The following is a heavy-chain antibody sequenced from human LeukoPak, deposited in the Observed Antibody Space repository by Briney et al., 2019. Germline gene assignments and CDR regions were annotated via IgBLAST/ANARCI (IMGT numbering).Heavy chain of an antibody. D-gene: IGHD1-26*01. Sequence: GGSLRLSCSASGFTFSSYWMHWVRQAPVKGLVRVSRIDTDGSITDYADSVKGRFIISRDNAKNTLYLQMNSLRAEDTARYYCGRDLSGARDYWGQGTLLTVSS. CDR3: GRDLSGARDY. V-gene: IGHV3-74*01. CDR1: GFTFSSYW. J-gene: IGHJ4*02. CDR2: IDTDGSIT.